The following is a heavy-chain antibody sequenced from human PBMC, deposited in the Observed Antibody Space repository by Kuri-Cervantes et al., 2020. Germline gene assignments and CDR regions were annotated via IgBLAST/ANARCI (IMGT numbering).Heavy chain of an antibody. CDR1: GGSFSGYY. J-gene: IGHJ4*02. CDR2: INHSGST. CDR3: ARAGYSSSWSLDY. Sequence: ESLKISCAVYGGSFSGYYWSWIRQPPGKGLEWIGEINHSGSTNYNPSLKSRVTISVDTSKNQFSLKLSSVTAADTAVYYCARAGYSSSWSLDYWGQGTLVTVSS. V-gene: IGHV4-34*01. D-gene: IGHD6-13*01.